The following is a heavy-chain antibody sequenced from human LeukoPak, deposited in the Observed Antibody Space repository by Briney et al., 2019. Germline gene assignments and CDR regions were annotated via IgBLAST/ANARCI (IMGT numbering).Heavy chain of an antibody. CDR2: ISHDGTTK. J-gene: IGHJ1*01. V-gene: IGHV3-30*18. Sequence: AGGSLRLSCAASGFIFTSYGMHWVRQAPGKGLEWVAVISHDGTTKFYADSVKGRFTISRDNSKNTLDLQMYSLRAEDTAVYYCAKEPTSYSSGWYFHHWGQGTLVTVSS. CDR1: GFIFTSYG. CDR3: AKEPTSYSSGWYFHH. D-gene: IGHD6-25*01.